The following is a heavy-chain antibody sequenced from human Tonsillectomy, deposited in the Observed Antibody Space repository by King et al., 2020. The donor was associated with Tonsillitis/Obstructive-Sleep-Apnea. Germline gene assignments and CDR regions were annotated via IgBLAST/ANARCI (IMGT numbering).Heavy chain of an antibody. Sequence: VQLVESGSELKKPGASVKVSCKASGYTFNSYAMNWVRQAPGQGLEWMGWINTNTGNPTYAQGFTGRFVFSLDTSVSTAYLQISSLKAEDTAVYYCARNSLVPAANYYYYYMDVWGKGTTVTVSS. CDR2: INTNTGNP. CDR1: GYTFNSYA. CDR3: ARNSLVPAANYYYYYMDV. J-gene: IGHJ6*03. V-gene: IGHV7-4-1*02. D-gene: IGHD2-2*01.